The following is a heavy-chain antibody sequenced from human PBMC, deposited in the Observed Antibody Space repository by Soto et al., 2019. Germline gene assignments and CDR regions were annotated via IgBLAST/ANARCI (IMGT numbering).Heavy chain of an antibody. V-gene: IGHV4-31*03. D-gene: IGHD3-10*01. J-gene: IGHJ6*03. Sequence: SETLSLTCTVSGGSISSGGYYWSWIRQHPGKGLEWIGYIYYSGSTYYNPSLKSRVTISVDTSKNQFSLKLSSVTAADTAVYYCARGLKDLWFGESQEYYYMDVWGKGTTVTVSS. CDR2: IYYSGST. CDR3: ARGLKDLWFGESQEYYYMDV. CDR1: GGSISSGGYY.